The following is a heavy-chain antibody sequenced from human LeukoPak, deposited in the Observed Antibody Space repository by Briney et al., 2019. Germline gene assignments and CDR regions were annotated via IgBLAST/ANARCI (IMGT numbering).Heavy chain of an antibody. CDR3: ARGGYVWGSYRCDY. CDR2: ISAYNGNT. V-gene: IGHV1-18*01. J-gene: IGHJ4*02. Sequence: ASVKVSCKASGYTFINYGISWVRQAPGQGLEWMGWISAYNGNTNYAQKLQGRVTMTTDTSTSTAYMELRSLRSDDTAVYYCARGGYVWGSYRCDYWGQGTLVTVSS. D-gene: IGHD3-16*02. CDR1: GYTFINYG.